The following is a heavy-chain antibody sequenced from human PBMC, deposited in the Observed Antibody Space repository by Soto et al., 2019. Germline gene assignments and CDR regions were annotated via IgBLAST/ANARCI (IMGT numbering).Heavy chain of an antibody. D-gene: IGHD1-1*01. CDR1: GGFVSSGNYY. Sequence: QEQLQQWGAGLLKPSETLSLTCAVYGGFVSSGNYYWSWIRQPPGKGLEWIGEMSHSGGTHFNPSIQSRVTISVDTSKNQCFLKMSSVTAADTALYYCARVERGTATTVVDAFDIWGPGTMVTVSS. V-gene: IGHV4-34*01. J-gene: IGHJ3*02. CDR2: MSHSGGT. CDR3: ARVERGTATTVVDAFDI.